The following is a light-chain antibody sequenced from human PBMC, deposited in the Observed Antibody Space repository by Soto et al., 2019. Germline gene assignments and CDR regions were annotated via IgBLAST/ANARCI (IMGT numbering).Light chain of an antibody. V-gene: IGKV1-9*01. Sequence: DIQFTQSPAFLSASIRDRVTITCRASQDISSYLGWYQQKPGEAPKLLIYGASTLQSGVPSRFSGSGSGTEFTLTISSLQPEDFASYYCQQLNSYLFTFGQRTRLEIK. CDR3: QQLNSYLFT. J-gene: IGKJ5*01. CDR1: QDISSY. CDR2: GAS.